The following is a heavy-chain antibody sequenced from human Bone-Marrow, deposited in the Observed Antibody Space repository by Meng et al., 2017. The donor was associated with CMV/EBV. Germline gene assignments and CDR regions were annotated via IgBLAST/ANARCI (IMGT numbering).Heavy chain of an antibody. CDR1: GFTVSSNY. CDR3: ARDRPYSSPDKYYYYYGMDV. V-gene: IGHV3-66*02. J-gene: IGHJ6*02. D-gene: IGHD6-13*01. Sequence: GGSLRLSCAASGFTVSSNYMSWVRQAPGKGLEWVSVIYSGGSTYYADSVKGRFTISRDNSKNTLYLQMNSLRAEDTAVYYCARDRPYSSPDKYYYYYGMDVWGQGTTVTVSS. CDR2: IYSGGST.